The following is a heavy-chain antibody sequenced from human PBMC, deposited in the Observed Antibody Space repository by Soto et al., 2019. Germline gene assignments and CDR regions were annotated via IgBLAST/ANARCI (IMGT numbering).Heavy chain of an antibody. CDR1: GFTFSNAW. CDR2: IKSKTDGGTT. J-gene: IGHJ4*02. V-gene: IGHV3-15*07. CDR3: TTRTERPGIAAENDY. D-gene: IGHD6-25*01. Sequence: GGSLRLSCAASGFTFSNAWMNWVRQAPGKGLEWVGRIKSKTDGGTTDYAAPVKGRFTISRDDSKNTLYLQMNSLKTEDTAVYYCTTRTERPGIAAENDYWGQGTLVTVSS.